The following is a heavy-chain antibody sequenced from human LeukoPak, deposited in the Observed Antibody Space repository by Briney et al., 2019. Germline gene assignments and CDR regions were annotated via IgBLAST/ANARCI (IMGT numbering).Heavy chain of an antibody. CDR3: ARVGASGAFDI. V-gene: IGHV3-74*01. Sequence: GGSLRLSCAASGFTFSSYWMHWVRQAPGKGLVWVSHINSDGSITTYADSVKGRFTISRDNAKNTLYLQMNSLRAEDTAVYNCARVGASGAFDIWGQGTMVTVSS. CDR1: GFTFSSYW. J-gene: IGHJ3*02. CDR2: INSDGSIT. D-gene: IGHD3-10*01.